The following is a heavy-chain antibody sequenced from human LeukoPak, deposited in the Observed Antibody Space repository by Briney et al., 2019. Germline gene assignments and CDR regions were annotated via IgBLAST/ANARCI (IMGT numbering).Heavy chain of an antibody. CDR3: ARSVDTAMAYYYYYMDV. J-gene: IGHJ6*03. Sequence: GGSLRLSCAASGFTFNSYWMSWVRQAPGKGLEWVANIKQDGSEKYYVDSVKGRFTISRDNAKNPLYLQMNSLRAEDTAVYYCARSVDTAMAYYYYYMDVWGKGTTVTVSS. CDR2: IKQDGSEK. V-gene: IGHV3-7*01. D-gene: IGHD5-18*01. CDR1: GFTFNSYW.